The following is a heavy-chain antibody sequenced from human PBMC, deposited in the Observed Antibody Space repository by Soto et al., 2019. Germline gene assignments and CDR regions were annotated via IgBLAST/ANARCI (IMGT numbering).Heavy chain of an antibody. J-gene: IGHJ6*02. CDR2: INSDGSST. Sequence: LRLSCAASGFTFSSYWMHWVRQAPGKGLVWVSRINSDGSSTSYADSVKGRFTISRDNAKNTLYLQMNSLRAEDTAVYYCARVVPAALPYYYYYYGMDVWGQGTTVTVSS. CDR3: ARVVPAALPYYYYYYGMDV. CDR1: GFTFSSYW. V-gene: IGHV3-74*01. D-gene: IGHD2-2*02.